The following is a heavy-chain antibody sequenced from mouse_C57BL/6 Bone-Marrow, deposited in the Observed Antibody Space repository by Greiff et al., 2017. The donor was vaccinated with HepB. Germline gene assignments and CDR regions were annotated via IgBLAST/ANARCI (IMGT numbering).Heavy chain of an antibody. CDR1: GYTFTSYG. CDR3: ARSEANWERFDV. Sequence: QVQLQQSGAELARPGASVKLSCKASGYTFTSYGISWVKQRTGQGLEWIGEIYPRSGNTYYNEKFKGKATLTADKSSSTAYMELRSLTSEDSAVYFCARSEANWERFDVWGTGTTVTVSS. J-gene: IGHJ1*03. D-gene: IGHD4-1*01. V-gene: IGHV1-81*01. CDR2: IYPRSGNT.